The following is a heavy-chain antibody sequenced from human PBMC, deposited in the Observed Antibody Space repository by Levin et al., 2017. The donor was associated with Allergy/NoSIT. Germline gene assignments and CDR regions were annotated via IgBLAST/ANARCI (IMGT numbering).Heavy chain of an antibody. CDR2: IYTSGST. J-gene: IGHJ6*02. D-gene: IGHD1-1*01. Sequence: SETLSLTCTVSGGSISSYYWSWIRQPAGKGLEWIGRIYTSGSTNYNPSLKSRVTMSVDTSKNQFSLKLSSVTAADAAVYYCARSRLEPLYYGMDCWGQGTTVTVSS. CDR1: GGSISSYY. V-gene: IGHV4-4*07. CDR3: ARSRLEPLYYGMDC.